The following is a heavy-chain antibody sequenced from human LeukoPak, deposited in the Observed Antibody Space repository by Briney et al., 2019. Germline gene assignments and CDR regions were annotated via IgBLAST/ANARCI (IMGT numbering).Heavy chain of an antibody. J-gene: IGHJ3*02. CDR1: GRSFSGYY. CDR3: ARGRWVVVVVAAFTFDI. Sequence: SETLSLTCAVYGRSFSGYYWSWIRQPPGKGLEWIGEINHSGSTNYNPSLKSRVTISVDTSKNQFSLKLSSVTAADTAVYYCARGRWVVVVVAAFTFDIWGQGTMVTVSS. V-gene: IGHV4-34*01. D-gene: IGHD2-15*01. CDR2: INHSGST.